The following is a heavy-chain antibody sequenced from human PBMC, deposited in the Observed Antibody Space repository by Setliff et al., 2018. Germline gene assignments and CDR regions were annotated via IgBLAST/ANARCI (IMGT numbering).Heavy chain of an antibody. V-gene: IGHV4-59*02. CDR2: IFYSGDT. CDR3: ARDRSYYASGGFTKWFDY. D-gene: IGHD3-10*01. Sequence: PSETLSLTCAVSGGSVTSHYWSWIRQPPGKGLEWIGFIFYSGDTNSNPSLKSRVTMSVDTSKNQFSLKLNSVTAADTATYYCARDRSYYASGGFTKWFDYWGQGALVTVSS. CDR1: GGSVTSHY. J-gene: IGHJ4*02.